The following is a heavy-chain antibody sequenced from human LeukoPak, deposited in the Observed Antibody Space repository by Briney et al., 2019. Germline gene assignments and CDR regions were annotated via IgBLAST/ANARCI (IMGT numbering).Heavy chain of an antibody. CDR3: ANGSNMHYYDSSGYYHDY. CDR2: INPNSGGT. J-gene: IGHJ4*02. D-gene: IGHD3-22*01. Sequence: ASVKVSCKAFGYTFTGYYMHWVRQAPGQGPEWMGWINPNSGGTNYAQKFQGRVTMTRDTSISTAYMELSRLRSDDTAVYYCANGSNMHYYDSSGYYHDYWGQGTLVTVSS. V-gene: IGHV1-2*02. CDR1: GYTFTGYY.